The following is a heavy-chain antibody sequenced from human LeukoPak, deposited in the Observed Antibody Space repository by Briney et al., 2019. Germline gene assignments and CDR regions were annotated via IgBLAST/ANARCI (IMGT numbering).Heavy chain of an antibody. V-gene: IGHV4-61*02. CDR3: ARDDYGDSGYYYFGMDV. CDR1: GVSISSGSYY. CDR2: IYSSGST. D-gene: IGHD4-17*01. Sequence: SETLSLTCTVSGVSISSGSYYWSWIRQPAGTGLEWIGRIYSSGSTDYNPSLKSRVTISVDTSKNQFSLKLNSVTAADTAVYYCARDDYGDSGYYYFGMDVWGQGTTVTVSS. J-gene: IGHJ6*02.